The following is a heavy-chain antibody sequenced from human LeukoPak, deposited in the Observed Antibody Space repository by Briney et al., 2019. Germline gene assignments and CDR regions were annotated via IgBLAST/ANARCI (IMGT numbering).Heavy chain of an antibody. V-gene: IGHV3-30*02. D-gene: IGHD1-26*01. Sequence: GGSLRLSCVASGFIFSSYGMHWLHQAPPKGLEWVAFTRSVGSDKYYTGSVKGRFTISRDNSKNTLYLQMNSLRAEDTAVYYCGKHDSASDYWGQGTLVTVSS. CDR1: GFIFSSYG. CDR3: GKHDSASDY. J-gene: IGHJ4*02. CDR2: TRSVGSDK.